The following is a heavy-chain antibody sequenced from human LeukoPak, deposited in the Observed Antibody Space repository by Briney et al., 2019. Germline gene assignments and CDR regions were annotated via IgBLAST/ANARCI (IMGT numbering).Heavy chain of an antibody. CDR2: ISGYNGNT. J-gene: IGHJ4*02. D-gene: IGHD5-12*01. CDR1: GYTFISYG. V-gene: IGHV1-18*01. CDR3: ARSSMGAITAGPFDY. Sequence: GASVKVSCKASGYTFISYGIAWVRQAPGQGLEWMGWISGYNGNTNYAQKLQGRVSMTTDTSTTTAYMELRSLTSDDTALYYCARSSMGAITAGPFDYWGQGTLVTVSP.